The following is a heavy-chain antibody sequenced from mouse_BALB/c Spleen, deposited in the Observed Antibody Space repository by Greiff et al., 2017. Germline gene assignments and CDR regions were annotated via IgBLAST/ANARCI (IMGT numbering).Heavy chain of an antibody. CDR3: TRGGNYGTFYWYFDV. CDR1: GYTFTSYW. J-gene: IGHJ1*01. D-gene: IGHD1-1*01. V-gene: IGHV1-5*01. CDR2: IYPGDGDT. Sequence: EVQVVESGAELARPGASVKLSCKASGYTFTSYWMQWVKQRPGQGLEWIGAIYPGDGDTRYTQKFKGKAKLTAVTSASTAYMELSSLTNEDSAVYYCTRGGNYGTFYWYFDVGGAGTTVTVSS.